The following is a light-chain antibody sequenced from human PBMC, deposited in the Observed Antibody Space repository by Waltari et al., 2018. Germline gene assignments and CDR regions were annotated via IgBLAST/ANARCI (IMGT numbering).Light chain of an antibody. CDR1: QTINGW. Sequence: DIQMTQSPSTLSASIVDKVTITCRASQTINGWLAWYQLNPGRAPRLLIYDVSTLESGVPSRFSGSGSETEFTLTISSLQPDDFASYYCQQYNTFSGTFGQGTKVEV. CDR3: QQYNTFSGT. V-gene: IGKV1-5*03. J-gene: IGKJ1*01. CDR2: DVS.